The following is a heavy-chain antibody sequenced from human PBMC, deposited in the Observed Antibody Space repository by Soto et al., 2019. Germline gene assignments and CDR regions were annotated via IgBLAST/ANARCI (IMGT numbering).Heavy chain of an antibody. CDR3: ARDSGAAAGLYNWFDS. J-gene: IGHJ5*01. Sequence: GGSLRLSCAASGFTFSTYGMHWVRQAPGKGLEWVAVIWYDGSNIFYEDSLNGRFTISRDNSKNTLFLQMNSLRVEDTAVYYCARDSGAAAGLYNWFDSWGQGTLVTVSS. D-gene: IGHD6-13*01. V-gene: IGHV3-33*01. CDR2: IWYDGSNI. CDR1: GFTFSTYG.